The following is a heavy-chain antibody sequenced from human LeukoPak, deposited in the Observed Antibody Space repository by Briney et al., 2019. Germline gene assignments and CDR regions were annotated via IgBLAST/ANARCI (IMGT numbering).Heavy chain of an antibody. D-gene: IGHD5-18*01. CDR1: GFTFNSYS. CDR2: ISSSVNTI. CDR3: ARLRGYSYGYGDY. Sequence: GGSLRLSCAASGFTFNSYSMNWVRQAPGKGLEWVSYISSSVNTIDYADSVKGRFTISRDNAKNSLYLQMVSLRAEDTAVYYCARLRGYSYGYGDYWGQGTLVTVSS. J-gene: IGHJ4*02. V-gene: IGHV3-48*04.